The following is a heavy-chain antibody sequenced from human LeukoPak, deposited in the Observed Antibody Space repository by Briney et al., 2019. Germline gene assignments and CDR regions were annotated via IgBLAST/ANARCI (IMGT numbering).Heavy chain of an antibody. CDR3: ARDSSGYERLDY. CDR1: GGSISSGDYF. D-gene: IGHD5-12*01. J-gene: IGHJ4*02. CDR2: IHYSGST. Sequence: SETLSLTCTVSGGSISSGDYFWSWIRQPPGKGLEWIGYIHYSGSTHYNPSLKSRVTISVDTSKNQFSLKLSSVTAADTAVYSCARDSSGYERLDYWGQGTLVTVSS. V-gene: IGHV4-30-4*01.